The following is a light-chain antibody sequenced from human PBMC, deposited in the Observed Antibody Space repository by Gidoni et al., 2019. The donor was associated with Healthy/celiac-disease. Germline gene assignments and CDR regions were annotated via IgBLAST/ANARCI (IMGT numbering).Light chain of an antibody. CDR3: QQDGSSPRT. Sequence: EIVFTQSPGTLSLSPGERATLYCRASQSVSSSYLAWYQQKPGQAPSLLIYGASSRATGIPDRFSGSGSGTDFTLTISRLEPEDFAVYYCQQDGSSPRTFXXXTKVEIK. CDR2: GAS. V-gene: IGKV3-20*01. CDR1: QSVSSSY. J-gene: IGKJ1*01.